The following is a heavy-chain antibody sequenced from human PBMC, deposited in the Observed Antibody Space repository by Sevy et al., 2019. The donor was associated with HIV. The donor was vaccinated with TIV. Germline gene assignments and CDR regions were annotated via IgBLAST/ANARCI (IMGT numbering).Heavy chain of an antibody. CDR1: GFTLGSYA. Sequence: GGSLRLSCAASGFTLGSYAMNWVRQAPGEGLEWVASISATGGGTYYADSVKGRFTISRDVSKGLLYLQMNSLTAEDTAIFYCAKTLQKLPFHPHYFDYWGQGTLVTVSS. CDR2: ISATGGGT. J-gene: IGHJ4*02. V-gene: IGHV3-23*01. D-gene: IGHD2-21*02. CDR3: AKTLQKLPFHPHYFDY.